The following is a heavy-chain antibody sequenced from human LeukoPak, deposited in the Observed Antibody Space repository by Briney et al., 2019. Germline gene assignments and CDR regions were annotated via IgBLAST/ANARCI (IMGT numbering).Heavy chain of an antibody. Sequence: KPSETLSLTCTVSGGSTSSSSYYWGWIRQPPGKGLEWIGSIYYSGSTYYNPSLKSRVTISVDTSKNQFSLKLSSVTAADTAVYYCARHVYSSSWIYYYYYMDVWGKGTAVTVSS. CDR1: GGSTSSSSYY. CDR3: ARHVYSSSWIYYYYYMDV. CDR2: IYYSGST. V-gene: IGHV4-39*01. D-gene: IGHD6-13*01. J-gene: IGHJ6*03.